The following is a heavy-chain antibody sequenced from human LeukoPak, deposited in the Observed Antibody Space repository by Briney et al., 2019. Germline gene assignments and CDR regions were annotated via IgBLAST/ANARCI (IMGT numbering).Heavy chain of an antibody. CDR1: GFTFSDYS. V-gene: IGHV3-48*01. CDR2: ITSGSSTR. D-gene: IGHD3-22*01. Sequence: PGGSLRLSCAASGFTFSDYSINWVRQAPGKGLDWISYITSGSSTRYYADSVKGRFTISRDNDNNALYLQMNSLRAEDTAVYYCARDVRHYFDSGGSYNIPHAFDIWGQGTMVTVSS. J-gene: IGHJ3*02. CDR3: ARDVRHYFDSGGSYNIPHAFDI.